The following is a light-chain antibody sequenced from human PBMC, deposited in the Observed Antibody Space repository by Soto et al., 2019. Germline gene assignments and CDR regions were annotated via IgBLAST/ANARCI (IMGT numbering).Light chain of an antibody. J-gene: IGLJ2*01. Sequence: QSALTQPASVSGSPGQSITISCTGTSSDLDNYNYVSWYQQHPGKAPKLMIYEVTNRPSGVSNRFSGSKSGHTASLTISGLQAEDEADYYCSSYTRSSTLFGGGTKLTVL. CDR3: SSYTRSSTL. CDR2: EVT. V-gene: IGLV2-14*01. CDR1: SSDLDNYNY.